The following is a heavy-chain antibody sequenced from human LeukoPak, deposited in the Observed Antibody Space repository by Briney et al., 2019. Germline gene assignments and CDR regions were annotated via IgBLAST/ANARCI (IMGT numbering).Heavy chain of an antibody. CDR1: GFTFSSNS. V-gene: IGHV3-7*05. D-gene: IGHD1-26*01. CDR2: LKQDGSEE. J-gene: IGHJ3*01. CDR3: ARDPYSGSYGAFDF. Sequence: PGGSLRLSCAASGFTFSSNSTNWVRQAPGKGLEWVANLKQDGSEEIYVDSVKGRFTISRDNAENSLFLQMNSLRVEDTAVYYCARDPYSGSYGAFDFWGQGTMVTVS.